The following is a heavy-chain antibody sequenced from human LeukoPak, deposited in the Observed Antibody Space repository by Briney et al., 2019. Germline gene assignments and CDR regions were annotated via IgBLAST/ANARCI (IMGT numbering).Heavy chain of an antibody. CDR2: IYTGDANN. J-gene: IGHJ3*02. CDR1: GSIFTNYW. Sequence: GAPLHISSEGAGSIFTNYWIGWVRQLPGKGQERMGIIYTGDANNKYSPSFQGQVTISADKSISTAYLQWSSLKASDTAMYYCARRGGGEAFDIWGQGTMVAFSS. CDR3: ARRGGGEAFDI. D-gene: IGHD3-10*01. V-gene: IGHV5-51*01.